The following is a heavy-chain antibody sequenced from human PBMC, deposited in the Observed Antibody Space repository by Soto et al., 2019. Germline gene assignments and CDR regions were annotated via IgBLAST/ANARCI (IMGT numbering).Heavy chain of an antibody. Sequence: QVQLVQSGAEVKKPGSSVKVSCKASGGTFSSYGISWVRQAPGQGLEWMGGIIPIFGTAKYAQKFQGRVTITADESTNTAYMELSSLRSEDTAVYDCARDEVTMIRGVTNWFDPWGQGTLVTVSS. CDR1: GGTFSSYG. CDR2: IIPIFGTA. V-gene: IGHV1-69*01. J-gene: IGHJ5*02. D-gene: IGHD3-10*01. CDR3: ARDEVTMIRGVTNWFDP.